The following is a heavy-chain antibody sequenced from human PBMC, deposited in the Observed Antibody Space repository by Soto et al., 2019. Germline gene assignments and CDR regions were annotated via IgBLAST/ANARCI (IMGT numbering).Heavy chain of an antibody. Sequence: SETLSLTCPVSGGSISSSSYYWGWIRQPPGKGLEWIGYIYYSGSTYYNPSLKSRVTISVDTSKNQFSLKLSSVTAADTAVYFCARRYGLSAFDIWGQGTMVTVSS. V-gene: IGHV4-39*07. CDR1: GGSISSSSYY. CDR2: IYYSGST. D-gene: IGHD3-10*01. CDR3: ARRYGLSAFDI. J-gene: IGHJ3*02.